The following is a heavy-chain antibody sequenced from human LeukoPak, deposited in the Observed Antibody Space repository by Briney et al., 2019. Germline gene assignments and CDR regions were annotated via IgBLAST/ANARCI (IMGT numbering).Heavy chain of an antibody. Sequence: PGKSLRLSCAASGFTFSGYPIHWVRQAPGKGLEWVAVISYDGSNKYYADSVKGRFTISRDNSKNTLYLQMNSLRAEDTAVYYCARGGGLAAFDYWGQGTLVTVSS. CDR2: ISYDGSNK. V-gene: IGHV3-30-3*01. CDR1: GFTFSGYP. D-gene: IGHD2-15*01. J-gene: IGHJ4*02. CDR3: ARGGGLAAFDY.